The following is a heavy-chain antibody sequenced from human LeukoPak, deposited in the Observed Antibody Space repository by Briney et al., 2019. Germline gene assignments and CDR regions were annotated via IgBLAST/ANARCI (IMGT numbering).Heavy chain of an antibody. Sequence: ASVKVSCKASGYTFTGYYMHWVRQAPGQGLEWMGWINPNSGGTNYAQKFQGRVTMTRDTSISTAYMELSSLRSEDTAVYYCARGARRVLRFLEWKRTDVRSYNWFDPWGQGTLVTVSS. CDR3: ARGARRVLRFLEWKRTDVRSYNWFDP. CDR2: INPNSGGT. CDR1: GYTFTGYY. V-gene: IGHV1-2*02. J-gene: IGHJ5*02. D-gene: IGHD3-3*01.